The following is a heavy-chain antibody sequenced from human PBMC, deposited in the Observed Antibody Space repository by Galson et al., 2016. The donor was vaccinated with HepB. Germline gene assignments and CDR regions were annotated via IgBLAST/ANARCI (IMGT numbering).Heavy chain of an antibody. CDR2: ISGSGNRK. CDR1: GFTFSSYA. CDR3: AKFPLQLWSNAPFDY. V-gene: IGHV3-23*01. J-gene: IGHJ4*02. D-gene: IGHD5-18*01. Sequence: SLRLSCAASGFTFSSYAMSWVRQAPGKGLEWVSVISGSGNRKYYADSVNGRFTISRDTSKKTLYLQMNSLRAGDTAVYYCAKFPLQLWSNAPFDYWGQGTLVTVSS.